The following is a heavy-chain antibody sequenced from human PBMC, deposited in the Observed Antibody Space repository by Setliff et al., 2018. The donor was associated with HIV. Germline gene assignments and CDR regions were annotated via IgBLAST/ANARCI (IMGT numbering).Heavy chain of an antibody. V-gene: IGHV3-30*04. CDR2: IAFDGSNK. CDR3: VKDRGSGSFAFDI. Sequence: GGSLRLSCAASGLTLRNYAMYWIRQAPGKGLEWVAFIAFDGSNKYYIDSRKGRFTISRDNPKKTVYLQINSLRVEDTAVYYCVKDRGSGSFAFDIWGQGTMVTVSS. CDR1: GLTLRNYA. D-gene: IGHD1-26*01. J-gene: IGHJ3*02.